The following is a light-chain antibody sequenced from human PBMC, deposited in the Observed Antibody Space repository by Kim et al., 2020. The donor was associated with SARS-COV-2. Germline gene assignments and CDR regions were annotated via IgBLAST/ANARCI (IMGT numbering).Light chain of an antibody. CDR3: QQYNSWYT. V-gene: IGKV1-5*03. CDR1: QSISSW. CDR2: KAS. Sequence: RSASVGDRVTITCRASQSISSWLAWYQQKPGKAPKLLIYKASSLESGVPSRFSGSGSGTEFTLTISSLQPDDFATYYCQQYNSWYTFGQGTKLEI. J-gene: IGKJ2*01.